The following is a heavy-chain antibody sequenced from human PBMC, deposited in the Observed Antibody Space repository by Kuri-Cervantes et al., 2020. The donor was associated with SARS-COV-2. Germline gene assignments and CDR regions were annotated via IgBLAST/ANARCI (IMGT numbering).Heavy chain of an antibody. Sequence: GESLKISCAASGFTFSNAWMTWVRQAPGKGLEWVGRIKSKPDGGTTDYAAPVKGRFTISRDDSKNTLYLQMNSLKTEDTAVYYCWGSSYRRDFDYWGQGALVTVSS. D-gene: IGHD3-22*01. CDR1: GFTFSNAW. V-gene: IGHV3-15*01. J-gene: IGHJ4*02. CDR2: IKSKPDGGTT. CDR3: WGSSYRRDFDY.